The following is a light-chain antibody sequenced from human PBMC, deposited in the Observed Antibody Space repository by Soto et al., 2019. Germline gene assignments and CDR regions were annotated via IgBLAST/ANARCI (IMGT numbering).Light chain of an antibody. V-gene: IGKV4-1*01. CDR2: WAS. J-gene: IGKJ1*01. CDR3: QQYINAPQT. Sequence: DIVMTQSPDSLAVSLGERATINCKSSQSVLYSPNNKNYLAWYQQKPGQPPKLLVYWASTRESGVPDRFSGSWSEKEFTLTINSLQAEDVAVYYCQQYINAPQTFGQGTKVEIK. CDR1: QSVLYSPNNKNY.